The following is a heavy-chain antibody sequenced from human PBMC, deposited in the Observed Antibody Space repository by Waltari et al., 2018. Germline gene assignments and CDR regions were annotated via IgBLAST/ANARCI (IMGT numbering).Heavy chain of an antibody. D-gene: IGHD5-18*01. CDR1: GGSISSYY. CDR2: IYYSGST. J-gene: IGHJ4*02. CDR3: ARDSGYSLFDY. Sequence: QVQLQESGPGLVKPSETLSLTCTVSGGSISSYYWSWIRQPPGKGLEWIGYIYYSGSTNYNPSLKSRVTISVDTSKNQFSLKLSSVTAADTAVYCCARDSGYSLFDYWGQGTLVTVSS. V-gene: IGHV4-59*12.